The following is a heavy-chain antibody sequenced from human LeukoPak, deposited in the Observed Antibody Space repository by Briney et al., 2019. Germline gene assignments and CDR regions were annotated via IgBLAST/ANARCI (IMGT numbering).Heavy chain of an antibody. Sequence: ASVKVSCKASGYTFTGYYMHWVRQAPGQGLEWMGRINPNSGGTNSAQKFQGSVTMTRDTSISTAYMELSRLRSDDTAVYYCASSSGWYHRDAFDIWGQGTMVTVSS. CDR3: ASSSGWYHRDAFDI. J-gene: IGHJ3*02. D-gene: IGHD6-19*01. CDR1: GYTFTGYY. V-gene: IGHV1-2*06. CDR2: INPNSGGT.